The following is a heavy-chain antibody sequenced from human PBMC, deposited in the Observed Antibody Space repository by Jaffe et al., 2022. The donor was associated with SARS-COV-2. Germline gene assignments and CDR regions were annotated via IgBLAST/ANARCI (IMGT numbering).Heavy chain of an antibody. V-gene: IGHV1-3*01. CDR1: GYTFTSYA. CDR2: INAGNGNT. Sequence: QVQLVQSGAEVKKPGASVKVSCKASGYTFTSYAMHWVRQAPGQRLEWMGWINAGNGNTKYSQKFQGRVTITRDTSASTAYMELSSLRSEDTAVYYCARLGWSSGYYFHDYWGQGTLVTVSS. D-gene: IGHD3-22*01. J-gene: IGHJ4*02. CDR3: ARLGWSSGYYFHDY.